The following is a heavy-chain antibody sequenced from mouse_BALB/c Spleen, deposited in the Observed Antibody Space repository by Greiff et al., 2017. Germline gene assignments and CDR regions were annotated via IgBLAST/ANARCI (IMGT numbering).Heavy chain of an antibody. CDR2: IYPYNGGT. Sequence: EVQLQQSGPELVKPGASVKISCKASGYTFTDYNMHWVKQSHGKSLEWIGYIYPYNGGTGYNQKFKSKATLTVDNSSSTAYMELRSLTSEDSAVYYCARENGNFYWYFDVWGAGTTVTVSS. V-gene: IGHV1S29*02. CDR1: GYTFTDYN. CDR3: ARENGNFYWYFDV. D-gene: IGHD2-1*01. J-gene: IGHJ1*01.